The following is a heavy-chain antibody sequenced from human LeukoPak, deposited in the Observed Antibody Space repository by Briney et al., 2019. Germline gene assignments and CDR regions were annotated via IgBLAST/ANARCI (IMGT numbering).Heavy chain of an antibody. J-gene: IGHJ4*02. CDR3: VGGDY. CDR1: GFTFSNYG. Sequence: GGSLRLSCAASGFTFSNYGIHWVRQAPGKGLGWVAFIRFDGSNKYYADSGKGRFTISRDNSKTTVYLQMNSLRAEDTAVYYCVGGDYWGQGTLVTVSS. V-gene: IGHV3-30*02. CDR2: IRFDGSNK.